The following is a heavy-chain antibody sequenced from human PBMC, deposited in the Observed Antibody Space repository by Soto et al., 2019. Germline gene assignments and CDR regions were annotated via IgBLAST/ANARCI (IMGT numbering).Heavy chain of an antibody. V-gene: IGHV4-4*07. Sequence: PSETLSLTCTVSGGSISSYYCSWIRQPAGKGLEWIGRIYTSGSTNYNPSLKSRVTMSVDTSKNQFSLKLSSVTAADTAVYYCAAIIDYGDYGWYFDYWGQGTLVTVS. CDR1: GGSISSYY. J-gene: IGHJ4*02. D-gene: IGHD4-17*01. CDR2: IYTSGST. CDR3: AAIIDYGDYGWYFDY.